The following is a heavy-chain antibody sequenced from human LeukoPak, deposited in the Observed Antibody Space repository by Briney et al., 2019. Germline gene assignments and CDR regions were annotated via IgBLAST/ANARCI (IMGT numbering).Heavy chain of an antibody. D-gene: IGHD6-19*01. J-gene: IGHJ4*02. CDR3: AGRVAVTARYYFDF. V-gene: IGHV4-59*08. CDR2: VYYNGNT. CDR1: GGSIDTYY. Sequence: SETLSLTCTVSGGSIDTYYWTWIRQPPGKGLEWIGFVYYNGNTNYNPSLKSRVTISVDTSKNQFSLKVNAVTAADTAVYFCAGRVAVTARYYFDFWGQGALVTVSS.